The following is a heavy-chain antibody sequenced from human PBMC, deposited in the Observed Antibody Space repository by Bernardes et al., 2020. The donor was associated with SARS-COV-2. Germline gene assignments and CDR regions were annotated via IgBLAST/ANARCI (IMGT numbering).Heavy chain of an antibody. V-gene: IGHV3-7*01. J-gene: IGHJ6*02. Sequence: GGSLRLSCAASTFTFRKYWMTWVRQAPGKGLEWVATISGDVSEKYYVDSVKGRFTISRDNAKNSLFLQMNSLRAEDTAVYYCARSWCSSGSACPPYYGLDVWGQGTTVTVSS. CDR2: ISGDVSEK. D-gene: IGHD2-15*01. CDR3: ARSWCSSGSACPPYYGLDV. CDR1: TFTFRKYW.